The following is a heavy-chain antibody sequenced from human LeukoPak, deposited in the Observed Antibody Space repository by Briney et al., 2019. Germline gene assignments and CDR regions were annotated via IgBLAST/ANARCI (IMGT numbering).Heavy chain of an antibody. Sequence: GGSLRLSCAASGFTFSSYSMNWVRQAPGKGLEWVSSISSSSSYIYYADSVKGRFTISRDNSKNTLYLQMNSLRAEDTAVYYCAKMLDDSSGSTPAYFDYWGQGTLVTVSS. V-gene: IGHV3-21*04. CDR3: AKMLDDSSGSTPAYFDY. J-gene: IGHJ4*02. CDR2: ISSSSSYI. CDR1: GFTFSSYS. D-gene: IGHD3-22*01.